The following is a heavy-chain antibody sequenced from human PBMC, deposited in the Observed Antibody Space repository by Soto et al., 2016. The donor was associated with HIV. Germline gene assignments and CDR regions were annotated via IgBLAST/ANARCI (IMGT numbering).Heavy chain of an antibody. D-gene: IGHD2-21*01. Sequence: QVQLVQSGAEVKKPGASVKVSCKASGYTFTGYYIHWVRLAPGHGLEWMGWIIPIFGTANYAQKFQGRVTTTADESTSTAYMELSSLRSEDTAVYYCASSTGAGVYWGQGTLVTVSS. CDR2: IIPIFGTA. CDR3: ASSTGAGVY. J-gene: IGHJ4*02. CDR1: GYTFTGYY. V-gene: IGHV1-69*01.